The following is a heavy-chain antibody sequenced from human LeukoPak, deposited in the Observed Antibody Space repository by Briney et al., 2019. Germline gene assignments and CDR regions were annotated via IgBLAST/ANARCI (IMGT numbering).Heavy chain of an antibody. CDR1: GFTVSSIY. CDR3: ARDRDSTGYFDY. D-gene: IGHD1-1*01. J-gene: IGHJ4*02. CDR2: IYGGGYT. V-gene: IGHV3-53*01. Sequence: GGSLRLSCAASGFTVSSIYMSWVRQAPGKGLEWVSVIYGGGYTYYADSVKGRFTISRDNSKNTLYLQMNSLRAEDTAVYYCARDRDSTGYFDYWGQGTLVTVSS.